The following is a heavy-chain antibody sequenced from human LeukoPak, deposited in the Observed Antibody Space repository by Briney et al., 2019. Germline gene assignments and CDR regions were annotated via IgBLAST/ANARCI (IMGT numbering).Heavy chain of an antibody. J-gene: IGHJ6*02. V-gene: IGHV4-39*07. CDR2: IYYSGST. Sequence: SETLSLTCTVSGGSISSSSYYWGWIRQPPGKGLEWIGSIYYSGSTYYNPSLKSRVTLSVDTSKNQFSLKLSSVTAADTAVYYCARDVIAALGRNGMDVWGQGTTVAVSS. D-gene: IGHD6-13*01. CDR1: GGSISSSSYY. CDR3: ARDVIAALGRNGMDV.